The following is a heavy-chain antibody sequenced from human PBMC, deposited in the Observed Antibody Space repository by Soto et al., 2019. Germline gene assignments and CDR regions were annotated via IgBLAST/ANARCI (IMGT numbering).Heavy chain of an antibody. D-gene: IGHD3-10*01. CDR2: ILYSGVT. CDR3: ARDIGLKSRRGTLDX. Sequence: SDTLSLTFTVSGGSISNSFWGWIRQSPGKGLEWIGNILYSGVTNYNPSLESLLTILIDTSKNQFSLNLTSMTAADTGVYFCARDIGLKSRRGTLDXWGQGTTVTVSX. V-gene: IGHV4-59*01. J-gene: IGHJ6*02. CDR1: GGSISNSF.